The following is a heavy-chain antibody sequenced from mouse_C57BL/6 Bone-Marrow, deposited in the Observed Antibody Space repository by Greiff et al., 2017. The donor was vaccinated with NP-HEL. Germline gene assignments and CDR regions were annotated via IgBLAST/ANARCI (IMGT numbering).Heavy chain of an antibody. V-gene: IGHV5-9-1*02. Sequence: EVMLVESGEGLVKPGGSLKLSCAASGFTFSSYAMSWVRQTPEKRLEWVAYISSGGDYIYYADTVKGRFTISRDYARNTLYLQKSSMKSKDTAMYYCTRGDKRYYFDYWGQGTTLTVSS. CDR1: GFTFSSYA. J-gene: IGHJ2*01. CDR2: ISSGGDYI. CDR3: TRGDKRYYFDY.